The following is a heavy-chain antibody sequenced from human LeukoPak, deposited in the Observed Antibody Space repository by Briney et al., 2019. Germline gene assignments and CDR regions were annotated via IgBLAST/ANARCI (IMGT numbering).Heavy chain of an antibody. Sequence: SETLSLTCAVYGGSFSGYYWSWIRQPPGRGLEWIGEINHSESTNYNPSLKRPVTILVDTSKNQFSLKLSPVTAADTAVYYCARGNYRTLRSPIRFDYWGQGTLVTVSS. D-gene: IGHD4-11*01. CDR3: ARGNYRTLRSPIRFDY. CDR2: INHSEST. J-gene: IGHJ4*02. V-gene: IGHV4-34*01. CDR1: GGSFSGYY.